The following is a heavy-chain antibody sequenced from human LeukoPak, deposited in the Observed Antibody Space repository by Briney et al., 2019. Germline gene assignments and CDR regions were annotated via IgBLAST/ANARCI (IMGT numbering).Heavy chain of an antibody. D-gene: IGHD6-13*01. CDR2: ISGSGDST. CDR3: AKEGAAAGLFMDV. J-gene: IGHJ6*02. CDR1: GFTFSSYA. V-gene: IGHV3-23*01. Sequence: GGSLRLSCAASGFTFSSYAMSWVRQAPGKGLEWVSGISGSGDSTYYADSVKGRFTISRDNSKNTLYLQMNSLRAEETAVYYCAKEGAAAGLFMDVWGQGTTVTVSS.